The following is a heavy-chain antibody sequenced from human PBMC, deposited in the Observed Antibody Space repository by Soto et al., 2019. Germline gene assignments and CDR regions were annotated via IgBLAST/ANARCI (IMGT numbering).Heavy chain of an antibody. J-gene: IGHJ4*02. V-gene: IGHV3-21*01. CDR2: ISSSSSYI. Sequence: EVQLVESGGGLVKPGGSLRLSCAASGFTFSSYSMNWVRQAPGKGLEWVSSISSSSSYIYYADSVKGRFTISRDNAKNSLYLQMNSLRAEDTAVYYCARDSRFLEWLPSDYWGQGTLVTVSS. CDR3: ARDSRFLEWLPSDY. CDR1: GFTFSSYS. D-gene: IGHD3-3*01.